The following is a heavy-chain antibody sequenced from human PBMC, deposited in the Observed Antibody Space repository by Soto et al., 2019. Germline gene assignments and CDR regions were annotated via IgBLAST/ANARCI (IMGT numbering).Heavy chain of an antibody. D-gene: IGHD6-19*01. Sequence: EVQLLESGGDLVQPGGSLRLSCAGSGFTFSSYAMSWVRQAPGKGLEWVSAISGSGGGTYYTDSVRGRFTISRDDSKNTLYLQMNSLRAEDTAIYYCANHAESSGCIYWGQGTLVTVSS. V-gene: IGHV3-23*01. CDR2: ISGSGGGT. J-gene: IGHJ4*02. CDR1: GFTFSSYA. CDR3: ANHAESSGCIY.